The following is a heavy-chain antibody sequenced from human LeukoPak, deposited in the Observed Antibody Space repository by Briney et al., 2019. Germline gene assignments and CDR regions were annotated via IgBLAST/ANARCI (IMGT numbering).Heavy chain of an antibody. CDR3: ARASYGSGSYDLYYFDY. V-gene: IGHV3-21*01. J-gene: IGHJ4*02. Sequence: KPGGSLRLPCAASGFTFSSYSMNWVRQAPGKGLEWVSSISSSSSCIYYADSVKGRFTISRDNAKNSLYLQMNSLRAEDTAVYYCARASYGSGSYDLYYFDYWGQGTLVTVSS. CDR2: ISSSSSCI. CDR1: GFTFSSYS. D-gene: IGHD3-10*01.